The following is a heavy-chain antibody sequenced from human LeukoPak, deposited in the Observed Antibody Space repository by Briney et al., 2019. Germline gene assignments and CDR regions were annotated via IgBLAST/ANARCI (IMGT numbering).Heavy chain of an antibody. V-gene: IGHV1-8*01. D-gene: IGHD5-24*01. CDR3: AREGGEMATIRN. CDR2: MNPSSGNT. CDR1: GYTFTSYD. Sequence: ASVKVSCKASGYTFTSYDINWVRQATGQGLEWMGWMNPSSGNTGYAQKFQGRVTMTRNTSISTAYMELSSLRSEDTAVYYCAREGGEMATIRNWGQGTLVTASS. J-gene: IGHJ4*02.